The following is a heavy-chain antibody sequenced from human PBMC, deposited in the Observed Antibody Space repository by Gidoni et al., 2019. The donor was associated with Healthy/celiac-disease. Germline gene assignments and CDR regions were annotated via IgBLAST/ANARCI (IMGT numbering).Heavy chain of an antibody. CDR3: ASSYCSGGSCYSDYYYYGMDV. J-gene: IGHJ6*02. D-gene: IGHD2-15*01. CDR1: GGSISSGGYS. V-gene: IGHV4-30-2*01. Sequence: QLQLQESGSGLVKPSQTLSLTCAVSGGSISSGGYSWSWIRQPPGKGLEWIGSIYHSGSTYYNPSLKSRVTISVDRSKNQFSLKLSSVTAADTAVYYCASSYCSGGSCYSDYYYYGMDVWGQGTTVTVSS. CDR2: IYHSGST.